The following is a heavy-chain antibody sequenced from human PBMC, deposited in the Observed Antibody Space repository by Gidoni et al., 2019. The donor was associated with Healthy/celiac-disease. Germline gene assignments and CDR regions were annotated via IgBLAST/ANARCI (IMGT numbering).Heavy chain of an antibody. V-gene: IGHV1-2*02. CDR2: SNPNSGGT. J-gene: IGHJ5*02. Sequence: QVQLVQSGAEVKKPGSSVKVYGKASGYTVTGYYMHWVRQAPGQGLEWMGWSNPNSGGTNYAQKFQGRVTMTRDTSISTAYMELSRLRSDDTAVYYCAREGGDKSNWFDPWGQGTLVTVSS. CDR3: AREGGDKSNWFDP. D-gene: IGHD3-10*01. CDR1: GYTVTGYY.